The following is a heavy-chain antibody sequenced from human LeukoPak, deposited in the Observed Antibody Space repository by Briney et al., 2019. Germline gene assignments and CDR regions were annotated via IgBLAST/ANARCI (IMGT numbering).Heavy chain of an antibody. Sequence: PSETLSLTCTVSGGSISSRGFYRGWIRQSPAKGLEWIGSVLYSGKTYSNPSHKSRVTVSVDTSKNQFSLQLSSVTAADTAVYYCARLPSGDTGGYFDYWGQGTLVTVSS. CDR1: GGSISSRGFY. J-gene: IGHJ4*02. CDR3: ARLPSGDTGGYFDY. CDR2: VLYSGKT. V-gene: IGHV4-39*01. D-gene: IGHD4-17*01.